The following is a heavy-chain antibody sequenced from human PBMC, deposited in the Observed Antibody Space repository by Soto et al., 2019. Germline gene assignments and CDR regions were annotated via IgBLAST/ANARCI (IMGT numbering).Heavy chain of an antibody. CDR1: GYRLTNIW. V-gene: IGHV5-10-1*01. D-gene: IGHD1-26*01. Sequence: PGESLKISCKGSGYRLTNIWIHWVPQIPGKGLEWMGTSDPGDSVTTYNPSFQGHVTMSADKSINTAYLQWSSLKASDTAMYYCASGWEARGHHDFDVWGCGTMVTVSS. CDR3: ASGWEARGHHDFDV. J-gene: IGHJ3*01. CDR2: SDPGDSVT.